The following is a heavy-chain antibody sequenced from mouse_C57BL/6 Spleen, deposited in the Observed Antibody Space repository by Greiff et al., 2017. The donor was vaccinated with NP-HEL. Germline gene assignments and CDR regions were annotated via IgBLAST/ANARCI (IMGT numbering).Heavy chain of an antibody. J-gene: IGHJ4*01. CDR1: GYSFTDYN. V-gene: IGHV1-39*01. D-gene: IGHD1-1*01. CDR2: INPNYGTT. CDR3: AREWGSNRPNYYAMDY. Sequence: VQLKQSGPELVKPGASVKISCKASGYSFTDYNMNWVKQSNGKSLEWIGVINPNYGTTSYNQKFKGKATLTVDQSSSTAYMQLNSLTSEDSAVYYYAREWGSNRPNYYAMDYWGQGTSVTVSS.